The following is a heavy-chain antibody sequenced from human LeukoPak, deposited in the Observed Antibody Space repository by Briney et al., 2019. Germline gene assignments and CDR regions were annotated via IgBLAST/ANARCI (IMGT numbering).Heavy chain of an antibody. CDR2: IIPIFGTA. CDR3: ARGPLLRFLEWLLY. Sequence: ASVKVSCKASGYSFTTYGISWVRQAPGQGLEWMGGIIPIFGTANYAQKFQGRVTITADESTSTAYMELSSLRSEDTAVYYCARGPLLRFLEWLLYWGQGTLVTVSS. J-gene: IGHJ4*02. D-gene: IGHD3-3*01. CDR1: GYSFTTYG. V-gene: IGHV1-69*13.